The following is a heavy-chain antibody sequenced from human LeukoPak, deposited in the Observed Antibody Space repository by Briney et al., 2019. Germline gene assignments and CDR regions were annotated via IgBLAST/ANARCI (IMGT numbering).Heavy chain of an antibody. V-gene: IGHV3-7*04. Sequence: GSLRLSCAASGFTFSTYWVTWVRQAPGKGLEWVANINQYGSEKYYVDSVKGRFTISRDNAKNSLYLQMNSLRAQDTALYYCAGGHTYYYYGMDVWGQGTTVTVSS. CDR3: AGGHTYYYYGMDV. J-gene: IGHJ6*02. CDR2: INQYGSEK. CDR1: GFTFSTYW.